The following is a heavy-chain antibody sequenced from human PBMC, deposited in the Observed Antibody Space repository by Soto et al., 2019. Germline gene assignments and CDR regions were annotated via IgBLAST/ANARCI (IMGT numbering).Heavy chain of an antibody. CDR2: IYPGDSDT. D-gene: IGHD1-1*01. J-gene: IGHJ3*01. CDR3: ARLRSDDFYTTGYPTGGAFDF. CDR1: GFRLSSYW. Sequence: GESLKISCKGSGFRLSSYWTAWVRQMPGKGLEWMGIIYPGDSDTRYSPSFQGQVTISADKSINTAYLQWSSLKASDTAMYYCARLRSDDFYTTGYPTGGAFDFWGQGIMVTVSS. V-gene: IGHV5-51*01.